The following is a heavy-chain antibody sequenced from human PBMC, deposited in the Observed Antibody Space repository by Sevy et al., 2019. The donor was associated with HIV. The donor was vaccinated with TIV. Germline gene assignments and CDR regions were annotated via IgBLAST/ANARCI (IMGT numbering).Heavy chain of an antibody. V-gene: IGHV3-23*01. Sequence: GGSLRLSCAAYEFTFSSHAVSCVRQAPGKGLEWVSAISGNGENTHYADSVRGRFTISRDNFKNTLYLQMNSLRAEDTALYYCARDGRGISAFDIWGQGTMVTVSS. CDR1: EFTFSSHA. CDR2: ISGNGENT. D-gene: IGHD3-3*02. J-gene: IGHJ3*02. CDR3: ARDGRGISAFDI.